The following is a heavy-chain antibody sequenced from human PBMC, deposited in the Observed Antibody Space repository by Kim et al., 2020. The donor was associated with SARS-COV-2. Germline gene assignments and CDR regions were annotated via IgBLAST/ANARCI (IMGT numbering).Heavy chain of an antibody. Sequence: GGSLRLSCTASGFTFGDYAMSWFRQAPGKGLEWVGFIRSKAYGGTTEYAASVKGRFTISRDDSKSIAYLQMNSLKTEDTAVYYCTRDIVVVPAPFYYYGMDVWGQGTTVTVSS. CDR1: GFTFGDYA. CDR2: IRSKAYGGTT. V-gene: IGHV3-49*03. J-gene: IGHJ6*02. CDR3: TRDIVVVPAPFYYYGMDV. D-gene: IGHD2-2*01.